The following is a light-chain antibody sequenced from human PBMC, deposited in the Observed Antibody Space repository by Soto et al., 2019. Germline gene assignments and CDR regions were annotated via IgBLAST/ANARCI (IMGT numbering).Light chain of an antibody. J-gene: IGKJ1*01. CDR2: GAY. CDR3: QKYNNWPQT. CDR1: QVIGNY. V-gene: IGKV1-27*01. Sequence: DIQMTQSPSSLSASVGDRVTITCRASQVIGNYLAWYQQKPGKVPKLLIYGAYTLQSGVPSRFSGSGSGTDFTLTISSLQPEDVAIYYCQKYNNWPQTFGQGTKVEIK.